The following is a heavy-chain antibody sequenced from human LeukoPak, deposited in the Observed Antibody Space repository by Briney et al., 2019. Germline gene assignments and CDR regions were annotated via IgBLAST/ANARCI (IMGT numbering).Heavy chain of an antibody. CDR3: AKDSSSWYAYYYFDY. J-gene: IGHJ4*02. Sequence: GGSLRLSCAASGFTFSSYGMHWVRQAPGKGLEWVAVISYDGSNKYYADSVKGRFTISRDNSTNTLYLQMNSLRAEDTAVYYCAKDSSSWYAYYYFDYWGQGTLVTVSS. D-gene: IGHD6-13*01. CDR2: ISYDGSNK. V-gene: IGHV3-30*18. CDR1: GFTFSSYG.